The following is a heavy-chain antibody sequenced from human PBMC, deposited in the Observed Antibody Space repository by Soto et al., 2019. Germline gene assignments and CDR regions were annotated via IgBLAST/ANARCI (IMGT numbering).Heavy chain of an antibody. Sequence: QVQLQQWGAGLLKPSETLSLTCAVYGGSFSGYYWSWIRQPPGKGLEWIGEINHSGSTNSNPSLKSRVTISVETYKNQFSLELSNVTAADTAVYYCARGRVRDYVWGSYRSYYFDYWGQGTLFTFSS. CDR2: INHSGST. CDR1: GGSFSGYY. J-gene: IGHJ4*02. CDR3: ARGRVRDYVWGSYRSYYFDY. D-gene: IGHD3-16*02. V-gene: IGHV4-34*01.